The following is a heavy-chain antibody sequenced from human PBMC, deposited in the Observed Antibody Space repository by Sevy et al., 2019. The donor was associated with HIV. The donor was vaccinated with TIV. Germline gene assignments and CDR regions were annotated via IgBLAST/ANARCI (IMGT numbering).Heavy chain of an antibody. D-gene: IGHD3-16*01. Sequence: GESLKISCAGSGFSITSYWMHWVRQAPGKGLVWVSRMNEDGSVTNHADSVRGRFTISRDIAKNTLYLQMNSLSVDDTAVYYCVIDFGGPTDYWGQGNVVTVSS. CDR3: VIDFGGPTDY. V-gene: IGHV3-74*01. J-gene: IGHJ4*02. CDR1: GFSITSYW. CDR2: MNEDGSVT.